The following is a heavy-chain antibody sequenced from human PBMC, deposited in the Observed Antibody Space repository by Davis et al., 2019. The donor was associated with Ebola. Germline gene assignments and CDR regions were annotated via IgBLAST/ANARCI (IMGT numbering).Heavy chain of an antibody. CDR1: GYTFTGYY. D-gene: IGHD3-3*01. Sequence: ASVKVSCKASGYTFTGYYMHWVRQAPGQGLEWMGWMNPNSGNTGYAQKFQGRVTMTRNTSISTAYMELSSLRSEDTAVYYCARGNYDFWSGSSEDYYYYGMDVWGQGTTVTVSS. CDR2: MNPNSGNT. J-gene: IGHJ6*02. CDR3: ARGNYDFWSGSSEDYYYYGMDV. V-gene: IGHV1-8*02.